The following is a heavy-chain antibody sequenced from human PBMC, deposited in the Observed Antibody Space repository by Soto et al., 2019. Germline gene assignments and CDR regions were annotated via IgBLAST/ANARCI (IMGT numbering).Heavy chain of an antibody. CDR3: ARGSAHIVLMVYANYYGMDV. Sequence: QVQLVESGGGVVQPGRSLRLSCAASGFTFSSYAMHWVRQAPGKGLVWVAVISYDGSNKYYADSVKGRFIISRDNSKNTLYLQMNSLRAEDTAVYYCARGSAHIVLMVYANYYGMDVWGQGTTVTVSS. J-gene: IGHJ6*02. CDR1: GFTFSSYA. V-gene: IGHV3-30-3*01. D-gene: IGHD2-8*01. CDR2: ISYDGSNK.